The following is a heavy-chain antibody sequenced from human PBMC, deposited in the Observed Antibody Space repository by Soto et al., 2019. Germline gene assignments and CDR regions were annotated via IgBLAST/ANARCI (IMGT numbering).Heavy chain of an antibody. D-gene: IGHD1-26*01. CDR3: ATEGRPSSGSYFYYYYGMDV. CDR2: FDPEDGET. V-gene: IGHV1-24*01. CDR1: GYTITELS. Sequence: ASVKVSCKVSGYTITELSMHWVRQAPGKGLEWMGGFDPEDGETIYAQKFQGRVTMTEDTSTDTAYMELSSLRSEDTAVYYCATEGRPSSGSYFYYYYGMDVWGQGTTVTVSS. J-gene: IGHJ6*02.